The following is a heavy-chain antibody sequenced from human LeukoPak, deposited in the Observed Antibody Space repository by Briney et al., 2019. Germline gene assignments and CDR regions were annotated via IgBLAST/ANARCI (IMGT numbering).Heavy chain of an antibody. CDR2: INPNSGGT. D-gene: IGHD5-18*01. CDR1: GGTFSSYA. V-gene: IGHV1-2*04. J-gene: IGHJ3*02. Sequence: ASVKVSCKASGGTFSSYAISWVRQAPGQGLEWMGWINPNSGGTNYAQKFQGWVTMTRDTSISTAYMELSRLRSDDTAVYYCARGIYSHDAFDIWGQGTMVTVSS. CDR3: ARGIYSHDAFDI.